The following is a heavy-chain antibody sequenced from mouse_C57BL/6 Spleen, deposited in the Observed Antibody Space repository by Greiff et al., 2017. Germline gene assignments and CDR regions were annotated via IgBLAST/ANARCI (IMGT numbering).Heavy chain of an antibody. D-gene: IGHD1-1*01. CDR3: ARSYYGSYWYFDV. J-gene: IGHJ1*03. CDR1: GYSFSSYW. V-gene: IGHV1-80*01. CDR2: IYPGDGDT. Sequence: QVQLQQSGAELVKPGASVKISCKASGYSFSSYWMNWVKQRPGKGLEWIGQIYPGDGDTNYNGKFKGKATLTADKSSSTAYMQLSSLTSEDSAVYFCARSYYGSYWYFDVWGTGTTVTVSS.